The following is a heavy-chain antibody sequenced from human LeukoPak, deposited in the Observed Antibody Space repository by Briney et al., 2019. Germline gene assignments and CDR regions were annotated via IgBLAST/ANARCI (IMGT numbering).Heavy chain of an antibody. CDR1: GFTFSSYG. CDR2: IRYDGSNK. D-gene: IGHD6-19*01. J-gene: IGHJ4*02. V-gene: IGHV3-30*02. CDR3: AKDPALSIAVAGNSDY. Sequence: GGSLRLSCAASGFTFSSYGMHWVRQAPGKGLEWVAFIRYDGSNKYYADSVKGRFTISRDNSENTLYLQMNSLRAEDTAVYYCAKDPALSIAVAGNSDYWGQGTLVTVSS.